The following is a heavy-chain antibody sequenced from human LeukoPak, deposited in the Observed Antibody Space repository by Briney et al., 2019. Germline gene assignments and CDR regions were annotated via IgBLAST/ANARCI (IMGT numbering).Heavy chain of an antibody. J-gene: IGHJ4*02. CDR1: GFTFSSYA. V-gene: IGHV3-23*01. Sequence: GGSLRLSCAASGFTFSSYAMSWVRQAPGKGLEWVSAISGSGGSTYYADSVKGRFTISRDNSKNTLYLQMNSLRAEDTAVYYCAKDLVRYYYDSSGPLGQWGQGTLVTVSS. D-gene: IGHD3-22*01. CDR3: AKDLVRYYYDSSGPLGQ. CDR2: ISGSGGST.